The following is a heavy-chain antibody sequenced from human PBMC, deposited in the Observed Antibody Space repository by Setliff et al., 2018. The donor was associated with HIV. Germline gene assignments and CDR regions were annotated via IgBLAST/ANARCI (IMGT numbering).Heavy chain of an antibody. V-gene: IGHV4-59*12. CDR1: GGSISTYY. Sequence: SETLSLTCTVSGGSISTYYWSWIRQPPGKGLEWIGYISYTGSTNYNPSLKSRVTISVDTSKNQFSLKLTSVTAADTALYYCASGRGAKGGYDYFGSWGQGTLVTVSS. CDR3: ASGRGAKGGYDYFGS. CDR2: ISYTGST. J-gene: IGHJ4*02. D-gene: IGHD5-12*01.